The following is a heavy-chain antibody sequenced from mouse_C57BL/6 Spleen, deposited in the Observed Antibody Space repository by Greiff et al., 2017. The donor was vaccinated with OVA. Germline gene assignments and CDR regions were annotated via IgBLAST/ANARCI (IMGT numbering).Heavy chain of an antibody. CDR3: ARGYYGSSLYYFDY. D-gene: IGHD1-1*01. CDR1: GYTFTSYW. Sequence: QVQLQQPGAELVKPGASVKLSCKASGYTFTSYWMQWVKQRPGQGLEWIGELDPSDSYTNSNQKFKGKATLTVDTSSSTAYMQLSSLTSEDSAVYYCARGYYGSSLYYFDYWGQGTTLTVSS. V-gene: IGHV1-50*01. J-gene: IGHJ2*01. CDR2: LDPSDSYT.